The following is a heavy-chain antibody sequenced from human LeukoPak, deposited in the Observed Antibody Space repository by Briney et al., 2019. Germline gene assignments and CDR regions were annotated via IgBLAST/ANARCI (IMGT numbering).Heavy chain of an antibody. Sequence: SQTLSLTCAISGDSVSSNSAAWNWIRQSPSRGLEWLGRTYYRSKWYNDYAVSVKSRITINPDTSKNQFSLQLNSVTPEDTAVHYCAREEKLLWFGELSSILDYWGQGTLVTVSS. CDR1: GDSVSSNSAA. CDR2: TYYRSKWYN. D-gene: IGHD3-10*01. J-gene: IGHJ4*02. V-gene: IGHV6-1*01. CDR3: AREEKLLWFGELSSILDY.